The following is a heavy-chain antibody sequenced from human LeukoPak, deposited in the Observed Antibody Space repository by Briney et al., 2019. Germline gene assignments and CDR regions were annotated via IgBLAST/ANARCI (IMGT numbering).Heavy chain of an antibody. CDR2: IYYSGST. CDR3: ALGYCGGGSCYAREYFQH. Sequence: PSETLSLTCTVSGGSISSGGYYWTWIRQHPGKGLKWIGYIYYSGSTYYNPSLKSRVTISVDTSKNQFSLRLSSVTAADTAVYYCALGYCGGGSCYAREYFQHWGQGTLVTVSS. J-gene: IGHJ1*01. V-gene: IGHV4-31*03. D-gene: IGHD2-15*01. CDR1: GGSISSGGYY.